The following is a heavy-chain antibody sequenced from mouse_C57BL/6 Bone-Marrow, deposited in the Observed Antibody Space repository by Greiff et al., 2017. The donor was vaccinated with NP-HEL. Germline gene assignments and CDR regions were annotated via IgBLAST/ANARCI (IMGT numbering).Heavy chain of an antibody. Sequence: QVQLKQSGPELVKPGASVKISCKASGYTFTDYYINWVKQMPGPGLEWIGWIFPGSGSTSYNEKFKGQATLPVDKSSSTAYMLLSSLTSEDSAVYVGARERYGSSYDWYFDVWGTGTTVTVSS. CDR2: IFPGSGST. CDR3: ARERYGSSYDWYFDV. CDR1: GYTFTDYY. J-gene: IGHJ1*03. D-gene: IGHD1-1*01. V-gene: IGHV1-75*01.